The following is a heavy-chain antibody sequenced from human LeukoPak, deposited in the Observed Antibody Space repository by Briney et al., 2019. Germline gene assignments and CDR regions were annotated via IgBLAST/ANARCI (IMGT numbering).Heavy chain of an antibody. CDR1: GFTFSSYW. Sequence: GGSLRLSCAASGFTFSSYWMSWVRQAPGKGLEWVANIKEDGGEIHFVDSMKGRFTISRDNAKNSLSLQMNSLRGDDTAVCYCARSGYSHSWDYWGQGTLVIVSS. CDR2: IKEDGGEI. CDR3: ARSGYSHSWDY. V-gene: IGHV3-7*03. J-gene: IGHJ4*02. D-gene: IGHD1-26*01.